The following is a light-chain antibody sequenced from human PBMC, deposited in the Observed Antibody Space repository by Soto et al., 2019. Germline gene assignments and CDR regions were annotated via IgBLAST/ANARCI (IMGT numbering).Light chain of an antibody. CDR3: QSADNTGYHV. Sequence: SYELTQPPSVSVSPGQTARITCSGDALPKEYAYWYQQKPGQAPVVVIYKDTERPSGIPERFSGSSSGTTVTLTISGVQAEDAADYYCQSADNTGYHVFGSGTKLTVL. CDR2: KDT. CDR1: ALPKEY. V-gene: IGLV3-25*03. J-gene: IGLJ1*01.